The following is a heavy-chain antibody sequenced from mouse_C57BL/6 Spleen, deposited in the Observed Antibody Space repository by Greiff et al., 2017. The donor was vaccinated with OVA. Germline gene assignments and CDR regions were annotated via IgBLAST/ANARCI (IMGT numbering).Heavy chain of an antibody. CDR3: ARWNDYGSSLYYAKDD. J-gene: IGHJ4*01. CDR2: LYPGSGST. V-gene: IGHV1-55*01. CDR1: GYTFTSYW. Sequence: QVQLQQPGAELVKPGASVKMSCKASGYTFTSYWITWVKQRPGQGLEWIGDLYPGSGSTNYNAKFKSKATLTVDTSSSTAYMQLSSLTSEDSAVYYCARWNDYGSSLYYAKDDWGQGTSVTVAS. D-gene: IGHD1-1*01.